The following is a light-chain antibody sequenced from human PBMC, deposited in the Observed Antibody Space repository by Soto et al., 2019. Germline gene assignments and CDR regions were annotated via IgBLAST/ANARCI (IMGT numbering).Light chain of an antibody. CDR2: DAS. CDR1: QGVSGW. CDR3: QQLYNYPRT. V-gene: IGKV1-5*01. J-gene: IGKJ5*01. Sequence: TQSPSTLAFARRGITNKYCRASQGVSGWLASYQQKRGEAPKLLIYDASALPRGVPSRFSGSGAGTKFTLTIASLQPDDFATYYCQQLYNYPRTFGQGTRLEIK.